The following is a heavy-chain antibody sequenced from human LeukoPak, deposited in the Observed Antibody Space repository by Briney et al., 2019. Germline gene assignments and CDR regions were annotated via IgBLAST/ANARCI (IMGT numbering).Heavy chain of an antibody. CDR3: GADPGRYEGAVGL. Sequence: PSETLSLTCTVSGGSVSSGSFYGSWIRQPPGKGLEYIGYVHTSGTDYNPSLRSRLSISVDTSENQLSLKLSSVTASDTAVYYCGADPGRYEGAVGLRGQGTMVTVSS. D-gene: IGHD5-12*01. V-gene: IGHV4-61*01. CDR2: VHTSGT. CDR1: GGSVSSGSFY. J-gene: IGHJ3*01.